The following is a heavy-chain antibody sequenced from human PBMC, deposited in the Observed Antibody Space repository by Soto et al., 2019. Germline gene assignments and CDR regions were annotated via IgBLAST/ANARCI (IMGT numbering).Heavy chain of an antibody. V-gene: IGHV4-34*01. CDR3: ARAPQIVAMGRPFDY. CDR2: INHSGST. D-gene: IGHD5-12*01. J-gene: IGHJ4*02. Sequence: LSLTCAVYGGSFSGYSWNWIRQPPGKGLEWIGEINHSGSTNYNPSLKSRVTISLDTSKNQFSLRLTSLTAADTAVYFRARAPQIVAMGRPFDYWGQGILVTVSS. CDR1: GGSFSGYS.